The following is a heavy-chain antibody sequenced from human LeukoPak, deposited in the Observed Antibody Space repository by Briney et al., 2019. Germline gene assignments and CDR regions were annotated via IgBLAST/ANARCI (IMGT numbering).Heavy chain of an antibody. D-gene: IGHD2-2*01. CDR2: INPVDSET. CDR3: ARQGSSSTSWQTIDY. V-gene: IGHV5-51*01. CDR1: GYTFTNHW. J-gene: IGHJ4*02. Sequence: GESLKISCKGSGYTFTNHWIAWVRQMPGKGLECMGIINPVDSETRYSPSFRGQVTISVDKSITTASLQWSSLRASDTAMYYCARQGSSSTSWQTIDYWGQGTLVTVSS.